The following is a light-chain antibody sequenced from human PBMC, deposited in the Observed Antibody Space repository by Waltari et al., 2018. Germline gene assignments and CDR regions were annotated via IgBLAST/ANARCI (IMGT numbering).Light chain of an antibody. CDR1: QGIGED. CDR2: AAS. CDR3: LQDYSYPLT. J-gene: IGKJ1*01. V-gene: IGKV1-6*02. Sequence: AIQMTQSPSSLSASVGDRVTITCRASQGIGEDLGWYQQRPGKARKLLIYAASTLQTGVPSRFSGSGSGTDFTLTISSLQSEDFATYYCLQDYSYPLTFGQGTKVEI.